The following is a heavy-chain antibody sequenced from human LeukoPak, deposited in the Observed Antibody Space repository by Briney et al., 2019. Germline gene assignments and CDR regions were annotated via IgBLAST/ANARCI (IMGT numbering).Heavy chain of an antibody. CDR1: GGSISSSSYY. V-gene: IGHV4-39*01. CDR2: IYYSGST. J-gene: IGHJ4*02. D-gene: IGHD3-3*01. CDR3: ARLGYDFWSGYSYFDY. Sequence: SETLSLTCTVSGGSISSSSYYWGWIRQPPGKGLEWIGSIYYSGSTYYNPSLKSRVTISVDTSKNQFSLKLSSVTAADTAVYYRARLGYDFWSGYSYFDYWGQGTLVTVSS.